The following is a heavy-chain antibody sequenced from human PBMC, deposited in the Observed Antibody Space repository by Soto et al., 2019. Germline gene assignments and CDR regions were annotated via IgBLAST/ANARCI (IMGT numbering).Heavy chain of an antibody. CDR1: GGSISSGDYY. CDR3: AREGDIYGMDV. Sequence: LSLTCTVSGGSISSGDYYWSWIRQPPGKGLEWIGYIYYSGSTYYNPSLKSRVTISVDTSKNQFSLKLSSVTAADTAVYYCAREGDIYGMDVWGQGTTVTVSS. V-gene: IGHV4-30-4*01. CDR2: IYYSGST. J-gene: IGHJ6*02. D-gene: IGHD3-9*01.